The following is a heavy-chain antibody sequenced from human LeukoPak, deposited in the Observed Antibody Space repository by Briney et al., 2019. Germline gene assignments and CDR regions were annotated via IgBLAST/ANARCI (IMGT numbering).Heavy chain of an antibody. V-gene: IGHV2-70*11. CDR2: IDWDDDK. Sequence: SGPTLVNPTQTLTLTCTVSEFARRTSGMCVSWIRQPPGKALGWLSRIDWDDDKYYSTTLKTRPTISKDTSKNQVVLTMTNMEPVDTATYYCARNTYSYDSSGYYYYYGMAVWGQGTTVTV. J-gene: IGHJ6*02. CDR3: ARNTYSYDSSGYYYYYGMAV. D-gene: IGHD3-22*01. CDR1: EFARRTSGMC.